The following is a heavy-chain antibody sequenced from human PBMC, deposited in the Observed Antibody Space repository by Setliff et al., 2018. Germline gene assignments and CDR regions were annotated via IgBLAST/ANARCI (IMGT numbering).Heavy chain of an antibody. D-gene: IGHD6-19*01. Sequence: GGSLRLSCAASGFTFSSYAMTWVRQAPGKGLEWVSGISGYGSRTYYADSVKGRSTISRDNAKNTVYLQMNSLRAEDTAVYYCARVASGWWWFDYWGQGTLVTVSS. V-gene: IGHV3-23*01. J-gene: IGHJ4*02. CDR1: GFTFSSYA. CDR3: ARVASGWWWFDY. CDR2: ISGYGSRT.